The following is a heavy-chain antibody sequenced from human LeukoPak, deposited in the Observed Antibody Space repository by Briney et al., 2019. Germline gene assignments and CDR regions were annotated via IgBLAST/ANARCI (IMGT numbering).Heavy chain of an antibody. J-gene: IGHJ6*04. V-gene: IGHV3-48*03. CDR2: ISSSGSTI. Sequence: GGSLRLSCAASGFTFSSYEMNWVRQAPGKGLEWVSYISSSGSTIYYTDSVKGRFTISRDNAKNSLYLQMNSLRAEDTAVYYCAGPFGAANYYYYGMDVWGKGTRSPSPQ. D-gene: IGHD3-10*01. CDR1: GFTFSSYE. CDR3: AGPFGAANYYYYGMDV.